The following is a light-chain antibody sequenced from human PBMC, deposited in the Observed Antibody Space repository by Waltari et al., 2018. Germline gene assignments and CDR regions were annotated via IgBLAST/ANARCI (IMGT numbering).Light chain of an antibody. CDR3: QQSYNAPYT. Sequence: DIQMTQSPSSLPASVGDRVTLPCRSSQSISNYLNWYQHKPGEAPKLLVYVASNLQRGVPSRFSGSGSETDFTLTISSLQLEDFATYYCQQSYNAPYTFGQGTNVEIK. J-gene: IGKJ2*01. CDR1: QSISNY. CDR2: VAS. V-gene: IGKV1-39*01.